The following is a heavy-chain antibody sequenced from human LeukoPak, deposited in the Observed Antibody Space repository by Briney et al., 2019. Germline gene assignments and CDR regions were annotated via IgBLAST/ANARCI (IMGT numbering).Heavy chain of an antibody. J-gene: IGHJ6*02. CDR1: GFTFSSYW. Sequence: RGSLRLSCAASGFTFSSYWMSWVRQAPGKGLEWVANIKQDGSEKYYVDSVKGRFTISRDNAKNSLYLQMNSLRAEDTAVYYCARDEQEDYYYYYGMDVWGQGTTVTVSS. CDR3: ARDEQEDYYYYYGMDV. D-gene: IGHD1/OR15-1a*01. V-gene: IGHV3-7*01. CDR2: IKQDGSEK.